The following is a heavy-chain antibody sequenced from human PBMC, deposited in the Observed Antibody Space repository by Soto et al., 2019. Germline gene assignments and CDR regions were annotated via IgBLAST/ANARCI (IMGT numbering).Heavy chain of an antibody. CDR2: IYYSGST. CDR1: AGSISSYY. J-gene: IGHJ4*02. Sequence: QVQLQESGPGLVKPSETLSLTCTVSAGSISSYYWSWIRQPPGKGLEWIGYIYYSGSTKCTPSPKSRATISVDTSKNQFSLKLTSVTAADSGVYYCARGAYCGGNCFYYFDYWGQGTLVTVSS. D-gene: IGHD2-21*02. CDR3: ARGAYCGGNCFYYFDY. V-gene: IGHV4-59*01.